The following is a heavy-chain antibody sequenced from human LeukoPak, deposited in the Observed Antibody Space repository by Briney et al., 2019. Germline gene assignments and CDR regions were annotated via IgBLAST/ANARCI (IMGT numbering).Heavy chain of an antibody. CDR3: ARADCSGGSCYYHPFDY. Sequence: PGGSLRLSCAASGFTFSSYSMNWVRQAPGKGLEWVSSIRSSSSYIYYADSVKGRFTISRDNAKNSLYLQMNSLRAEDTAVYYCARADCSGGSCYYHPFDYWGQGTLVTVSS. V-gene: IGHV3-21*01. J-gene: IGHJ4*02. CDR1: GFTFSSYS. CDR2: IRSSSSYI. D-gene: IGHD2-15*01.